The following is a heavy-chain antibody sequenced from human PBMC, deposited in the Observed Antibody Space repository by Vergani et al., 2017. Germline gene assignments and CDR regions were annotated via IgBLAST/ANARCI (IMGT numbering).Heavy chain of an antibody. Sequence: QLQLQESGPGLVKPSETLSLTCTVSGGSISSSSYYWGWIRQPPGKGLEWIGSIYYSGSTYYNPSLKSRVTISVDTSKNQFSLKLSSVTAADTAVYYCARGVGYCSGGSCSTPNFDYWGQGTLVTVSS. CDR1: GGSISSSSYY. J-gene: IGHJ4*02. V-gene: IGHV4-39*01. CDR2: IYYSGST. D-gene: IGHD2-15*01. CDR3: ARGVGYCSGGSCSTPNFDY.